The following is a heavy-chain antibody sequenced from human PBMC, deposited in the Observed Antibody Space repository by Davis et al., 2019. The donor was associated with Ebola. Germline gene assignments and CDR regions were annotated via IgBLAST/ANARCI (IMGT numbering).Heavy chain of an antibody. CDR1: GFTFSDYY. J-gene: IGHJ4*02. V-gene: IGHV3-11*06. Sequence: LGGSLRLSCAASGFTFSDYYMSWIRQAPGKGLEWVSYISSSSSYTNYADSVKGRFTISRDNAKKSLYLEMNSLRAEDTAVYYCATDNWGPALWGQGTLLTVSS. CDR2: ISSSSSYT. CDR3: ATDNWGPAL. D-gene: IGHD7-27*01.